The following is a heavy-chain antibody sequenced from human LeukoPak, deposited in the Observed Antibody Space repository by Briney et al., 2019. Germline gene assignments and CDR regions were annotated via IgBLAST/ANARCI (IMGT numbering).Heavy chain of an antibody. J-gene: IGHJ6*03. Sequence: PSETLSLTCTVSGGSISSNSYYWGWIRQPPGKGLEWIGSMYYSGSTYYNPSLKSRVTISVDTSKNQFSLKLSSVTAADTAVYYCARHRGYYYYYMDVWGKGTTVTISS. CDR1: GGSISSNSYY. CDR2: MYYSGST. CDR3: ARHRGYYYYYMDV. V-gene: IGHV4-39*01.